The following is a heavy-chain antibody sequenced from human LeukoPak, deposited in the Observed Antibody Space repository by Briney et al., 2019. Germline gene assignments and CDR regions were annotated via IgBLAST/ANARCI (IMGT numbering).Heavy chain of an antibody. CDR1: GFTFSSYA. J-gene: IGHJ4*02. D-gene: IGHD6-6*01. CDR2: ISGSGGST. Sequence: GGSLRLSCAASGFTFSSYAMSWVRQAPGKGLEWVSAISGSGGSTYYADSVKGRFTISRDNSKNTLYLQMNSLRAEDTAVHYCAKADSAAARLFYDYWGQGTLVTVSS. CDR3: AKADSAAARLFYDY. V-gene: IGHV3-23*01.